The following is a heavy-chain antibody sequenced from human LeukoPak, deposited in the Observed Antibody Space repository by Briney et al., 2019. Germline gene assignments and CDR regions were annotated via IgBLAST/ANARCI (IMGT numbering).Heavy chain of an antibody. Sequence: RPSETLSLTCTVSGGSISSYYWSWIRQPPGKGLEWIGYIYYSGSTNYNPSLKSRVTISVDTSKNQFSLKLSSVTAADTAVYYCARMASSGHVDYWGQGTLVTVSS. J-gene: IGHJ4*02. D-gene: IGHD3-22*01. CDR3: ARMASSGHVDY. V-gene: IGHV4-59*01. CDR2: IYYSGST. CDR1: GGSISSYY.